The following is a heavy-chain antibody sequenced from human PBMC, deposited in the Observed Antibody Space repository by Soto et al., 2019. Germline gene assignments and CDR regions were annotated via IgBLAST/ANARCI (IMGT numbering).Heavy chain of an antibody. CDR2: ISAYNGNT. V-gene: IGHV1-18*01. J-gene: IGHJ3*02. CDR3: ARDHYTMVRGVILVDAFAI. Sequence: ASVKVSCKASGYTFTSYGISWVRQAPGRGLEWMGWISAYNGNTNYAQKLQGRVTMTTDTSTSTAYMELRSLRSDDTAVYYCARDHYTMVRGVILVDAFAIWGQRTMVTVSS. CDR1: GYTFTSYG. D-gene: IGHD3-10*01.